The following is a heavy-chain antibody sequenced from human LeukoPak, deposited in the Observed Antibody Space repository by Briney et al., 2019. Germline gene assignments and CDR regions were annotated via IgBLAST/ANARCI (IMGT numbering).Heavy chain of an antibody. V-gene: IGHV4-34*01. Sequence: PSETLSLTCAVYGGSFSGYYWSWIRQPPGKGLEWIGEINYSGSTNYNPSLKSRVTISVDTSKNQFSLKLSSVTAADTAVYYCARRIPRGSYSSSWKYFDYWGQGTLVTVSS. CDR1: GGSFSGYY. CDR3: ARRIPRGSYSSSWKYFDY. CDR2: INYSGST. J-gene: IGHJ4*02. D-gene: IGHD6-13*01.